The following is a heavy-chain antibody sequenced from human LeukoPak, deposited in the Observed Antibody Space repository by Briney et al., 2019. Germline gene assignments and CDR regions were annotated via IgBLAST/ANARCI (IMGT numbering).Heavy chain of an antibody. CDR3: AKDSFDHNGVYDAFDI. V-gene: IGHV3-23*01. CDR1: GFTFNIFA. J-gene: IGHJ3*02. CDR2: IGSSEK. D-gene: IGHD3-9*01. Sequence: GGSLRLSCAASGFTFNIFAMSWVRQAPGKGLEWASTIGSSEKYYADSVKGRFTISRDNSKKTLYLQMNSLRAEDTAIYYCAKDSFDHNGVYDAFDIWGQGTLVTVST.